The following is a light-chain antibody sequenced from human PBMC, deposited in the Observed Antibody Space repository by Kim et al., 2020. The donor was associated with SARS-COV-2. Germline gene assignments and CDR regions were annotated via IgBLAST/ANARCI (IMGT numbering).Light chain of an antibody. V-gene: IGLV3-21*01. CDR1: NIETKA. J-gene: IGLJ2*01. CDR2: YDS. CDR3: QVWDRSSDHWV. Sequence: SYELTQSPSVSVAPGKTARITCGGDNIETKAVHWHPQRPGQAPVLVIYYDSDRPSGIPGRFSGSNSGNTATLTISAVEAGDEADYYCQVWDRSSDHWVFGGGTKLTVL.